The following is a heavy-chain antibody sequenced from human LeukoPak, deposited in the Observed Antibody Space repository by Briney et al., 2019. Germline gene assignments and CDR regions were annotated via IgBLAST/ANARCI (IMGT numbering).Heavy chain of an antibody. J-gene: IGHJ4*02. CDR2: IYYSGST. CDR1: GGSISSCSYY. D-gene: IGHD2-21*02. Sequence: PSETLSLTCTVSGGSISSCSYYWGWIRQPPGKGLEWIGSIYYSGSTYYNPSLKSRVTISVDTSKNQFSLKLSSVTAADTAVYDCASGDIVAYCGGDCYSTFDYWGQGTLVTVSS. CDR3: ASGDIVAYCGGDCYSTFDY. V-gene: IGHV4-39*01.